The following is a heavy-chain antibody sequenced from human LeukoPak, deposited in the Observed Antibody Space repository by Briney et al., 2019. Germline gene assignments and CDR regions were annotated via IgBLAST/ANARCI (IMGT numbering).Heavy chain of an antibody. CDR1: GFNFSSYG. J-gene: IGHJ5*02. V-gene: IGHV3-21*05. CDR2: ISDTITYT. Sequence: PGRSLRLSCAASGFNFSSYGMNWVRQAPGKGLEWVSYISDTITYTNYADSVKGRFTISRDNAKNSLYLQMNSLRAEDTAIYYCARVINWFDPWGQGTLVTVSS. CDR3: ARVINWFDP. D-gene: IGHD2-21*01.